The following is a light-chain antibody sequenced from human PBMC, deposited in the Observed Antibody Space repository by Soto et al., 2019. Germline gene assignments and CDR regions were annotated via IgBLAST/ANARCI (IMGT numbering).Light chain of an antibody. Sequence: QSALTQPPSASGSPGQSVTISCTGTSSDVGNYNYVSWYQQHPGKAPKLLIFEVSKRPSGVPHRFSGSKSGNTASLTVSGLQPEDEAHYYCGSYSGSNDLVFGGGTKLTVL. V-gene: IGLV2-8*01. CDR3: GSYSGSNDLV. CDR2: EVS. J-gene: IGLJ3*02. CDR1: SSDVGNYNY.